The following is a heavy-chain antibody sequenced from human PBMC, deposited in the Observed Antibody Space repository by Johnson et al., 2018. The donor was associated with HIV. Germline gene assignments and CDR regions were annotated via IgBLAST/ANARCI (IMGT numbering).Heavy chain of an antibody. CDR3: ANNFRGGIAAPGDAFDV. D-gene: IGHD6-13*01. Sequence: VESGGGLVQPGRSLRLSCAASGFTFDDYAIHWVRQTPGKGLEWVSGISWNSGNIDYSDSVKGRFTVSRDNSKNTLYLQMNSLRPEDTAVYYCANNFRGGIAAPGDAFDVWGQGTMVTVSS. V-gene: IGHV3-9*01. J-gene: IGHJ3*01. CDR2: ISWNSGNI. CDR1: GFTFDDYA.